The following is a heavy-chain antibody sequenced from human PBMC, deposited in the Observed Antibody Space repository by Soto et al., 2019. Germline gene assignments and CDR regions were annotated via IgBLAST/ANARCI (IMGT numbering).Heavy chain of an antibody. V-gene: IGHV3-15*07. Sequence: EVQLVESGGGLVKPGGSLRLSCVASGFVFNGAWMNWVRQAPGTGLEWVGRIKSGSYAGTADYAAPVKGRFTISRDDSKTMLDLQMNNLKIEDTAVYYCAPMAETPPPPGGQGTLVTVSS. J-gene: IGHJ5*02. CDR3: APMAETPPPP. CDR1: GFVFNGAW. CDR2: IKSGSYAGTA.